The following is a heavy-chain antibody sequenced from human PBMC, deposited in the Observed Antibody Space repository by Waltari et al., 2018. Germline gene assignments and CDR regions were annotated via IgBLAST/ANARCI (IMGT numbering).Heavy chain of an antibody. Sequence: QVQLQESGPGLVRPSQPLSLTCTVSGGSISSGSYYWSWIRPPAGKGLEWIGYIYTSGSTNYNPSLKSRVTISVDTSKNQFSLKLSSVTAADTAVYYCARTLRFLEWLLPHDAFDIWGQGTMVTVSS. D-gene: IGHD3-3*01. CDR3: ARTLRFLEWLLPHDAFDI. V-gene: IGHV4-61*09. J-gene: IGHJ3*02. CDR2: IYTSGST. CDR1: GGSISSGSYY.